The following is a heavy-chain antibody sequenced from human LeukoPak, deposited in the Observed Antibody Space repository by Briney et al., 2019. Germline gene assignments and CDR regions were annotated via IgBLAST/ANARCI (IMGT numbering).Heavy chain of an antibody. V-gene: IGHV3-30*18. CDR1: GFTFSSYG. CDR3: AKDPRVYSSSSYNFDY. Sequence: GRSLRLSCAASGFTFSSYGMHWVRQAPGKGLEWVAVISYDGSNKYYADSVKGRFTISRDNSKNTLYLQMNSLRAEDTAVYYCAKDPRVYSSSSYNFDYWGQGTLVTVSS. J-gene: IGHJ4*02. D-gene: IGHD6-6*01. CDR2: ISYDGSNK.